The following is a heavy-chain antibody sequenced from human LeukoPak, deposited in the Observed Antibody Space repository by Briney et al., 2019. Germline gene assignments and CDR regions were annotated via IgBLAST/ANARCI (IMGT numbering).Heavy chain of an antibody. CDR3: ARVAYGSGSN. Sequence: SETLSLTCAVYGGSFSGYYWSWIRQPPGKGLEWIGEINHSGSTNYNPSLKSRVTISVDTSKNQFSLKLSSVTAADTAVYYCARVAYGSGSNWGQGTLVTVSS. CDR2: INHSGST. D-gene: IGHD3-10*01. CDR1: GGSFSGYY. J-gene: IGHJ4*02. V-gene: IGHV4-34*01.